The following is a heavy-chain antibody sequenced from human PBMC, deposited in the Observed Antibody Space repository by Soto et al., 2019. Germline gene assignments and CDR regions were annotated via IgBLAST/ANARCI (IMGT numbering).Heavy chain of an antibody. Sequence: GGSLRLSCAASGFTFGTTDMSWVRQAPGEGLEWLSYISSNSVTIYYADSVRGRFTIFRDNGKNSLYLQMSSLRDEDTAVYYCAREDILGTRSFDYWGQGALVTVSS. CDR1: GFTFGTTD. D-gene: IGHD1-26*01. J-gene: IGHJ4*02. V-gene: IGHV3-48*02. CDR2: ISSNSVTI. CDR3: AREDILGTRSFDY.